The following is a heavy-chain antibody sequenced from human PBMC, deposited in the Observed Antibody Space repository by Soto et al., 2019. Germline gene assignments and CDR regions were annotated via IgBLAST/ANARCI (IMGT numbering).Heavy chain of an antibody. D-gene: IGHD6-19*01. CDR3: AHTKVTHWLGPHFDF. V-gene: IGHV2-5*02. J-gene: IGHJ4*02. CDR1: GFSLSTSGGG. CDR2: IYWDDDK. Sequence: QITVKASGPTLVKATQSLTLTCTFSGFSLSTSGGGVGWIRQPPGKALEWLAAIYWDDDKSYSPSLKSRLTITKDTSKNQVALTMTHMDPVDTATYFWAHTKVTHWLGPHFDFCGQGTLVTVSS.